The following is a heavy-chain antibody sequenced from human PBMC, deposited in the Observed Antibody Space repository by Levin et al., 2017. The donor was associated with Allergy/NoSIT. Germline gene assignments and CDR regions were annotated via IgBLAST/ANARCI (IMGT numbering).Heavy chain of an antibody. V-gene: IGHV4-39*01. Sequence: PSETLSLTCSVSGGSIISSSYYWGWIRQPPGEGLEWIGSIYYTGSDYYNPSLKKSRVTISVDTSKNQFSLTLASVTAADAAVYYCATATRADNNWWYFHYWGQGALVTVSS. D-gene: IGHD1-1*01. CDR2: IYYTGSD. CDR3: ATATRADNNWWYFHY. CDR1: GGSIISSSYY. J-gene: IGHJ4*02.